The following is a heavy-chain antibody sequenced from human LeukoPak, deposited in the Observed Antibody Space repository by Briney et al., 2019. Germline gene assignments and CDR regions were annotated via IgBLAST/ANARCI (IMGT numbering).Heavy chain of an antibody. CDR3: ARDPTYYDILTGYSTQGYFDY. J-gene: IGHJ4*02. V-gene: IGHV3-7*01. CDR2: IKQDGSEK. CDR1: GFNFRAYW. Sequence: GGSLRLSCAASGFNFRAYWMSWVRQAPGKGLEWVANIKQDGSEKYYVDSVKGRFTISRDNAKNSLYLQMNSLRAEDTAVYYCARDPTYYDILTGYSTQGYFDYWGQGTLVTVSS. D-gene: IGHD3-9*01.